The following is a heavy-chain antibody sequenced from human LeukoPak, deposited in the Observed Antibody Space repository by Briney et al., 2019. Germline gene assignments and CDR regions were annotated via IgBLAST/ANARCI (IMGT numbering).Heavy chain of an antibody. D-gene: IGHD3-10*01. CDR2: IIGDDGRT. J-gene: IGHJ6*01. CDR1: GFTFSTHC. CDR3: ASLLTHYHGLGSGGMDV. Sequence: GGSLRLSCAASGFTFSTHCMYWVRQAPGQGFVWISRIIGDDGRTSYAEYVRGRFTISRDNAKETLYMQMTSLRVEDKAVYSCASLLTHYHGLGSGGMDVWGQGTTVTVS. V-gene: IGHV3-74*01.